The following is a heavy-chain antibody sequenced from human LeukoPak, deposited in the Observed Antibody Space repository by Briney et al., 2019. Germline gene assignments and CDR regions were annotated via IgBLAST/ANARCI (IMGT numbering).Heavy chain of an antibody. V-gene: IGHV4-38-2*02. CDR1: GYSISSGYY. CDR3: ARDIPIDY. Sequence: SETLSLTCTVSGYSISSGYYWGWIRPPPGKGLEWIGSIYHSGSTYYNPSLKSRVTISVDTSNNQFSLKLSSVTAADTAVYYCARDIPIDYWGQGTLVTVSS. D-gene: IGHD2-21*01. CDR2: IYHSGST. J-gene: IGHJ4*02.